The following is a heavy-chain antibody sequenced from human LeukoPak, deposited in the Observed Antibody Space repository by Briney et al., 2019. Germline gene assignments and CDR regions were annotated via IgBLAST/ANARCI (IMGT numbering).Heavy chain of an antibody. J-gene: IGHJ6*02. V-gene: IGHV4-30-4*01. Sequence: PSQTLSLTCTVSGGSISSGDYYWSWIRQPPGKGLEWIGYIYYSGSTYYNPSLKSRVTISVDTSKNQFSLKLSSVTAADTAVYYCARTTYYYYGMDVWGQGTTVTVSS. CDR3: ARTTYYYYGMDV. CDR1: GGSISSGDYY. CDR2: IYYSGST. D-gene: IGHD1-1*01.